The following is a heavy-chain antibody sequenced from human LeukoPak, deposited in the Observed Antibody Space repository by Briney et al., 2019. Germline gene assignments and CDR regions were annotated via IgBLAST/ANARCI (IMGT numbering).Heavy chain of an antibody. CDR2: MKPNSGNT. J-gene: IGHJ6*03. V-gene: IGHV1-8*01. Sequence: ASVKVSLKASGYRFTSYDINCVRQATGQGLEWMGWMKPNSGNTGYAQKFQGRVTMTRNTSISTAYMELSSLRSEDTAVYYCARDPGGYMDVWGKGTTVTISS. CDR3: ARDPGGYMDV. CDR1: GYRFTSYD. D-gene: IGHD1-14*01.